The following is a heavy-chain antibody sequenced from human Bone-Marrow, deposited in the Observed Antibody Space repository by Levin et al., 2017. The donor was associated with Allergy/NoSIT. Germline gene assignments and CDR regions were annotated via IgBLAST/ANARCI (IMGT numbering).Heavy chain of an antibody. D-gene: IGHD2-2*01. J-gene: IGHJ4*02. CDR2: IGTAADS. Sequence: LSLPCAASGFPFSSYDMHWVRPATGRGLEWVSAIGTAADSYYSGSVKGRFTVSRDNAKNSFYLQMNSLRAGDTAVYYCARVALPRYCTSTSCSDSGYYFDYWGQGTLVTVSS. V-gene: IGHV3-13*04. CDR1: GFPFSSYD. CDR3: ARVALPRYCTSTSCSDSGYYFDY.